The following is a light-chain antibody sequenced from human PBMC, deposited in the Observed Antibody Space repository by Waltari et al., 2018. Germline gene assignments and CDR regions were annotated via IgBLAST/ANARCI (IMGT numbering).Light chain of an antibody. CDR3: AAWDDSLV. V-gene: IGLV1-47*01. J-gene: IGLJ3*02. CDR1: SSNIGSNY. CDR2: RNN. Sequence: TISCSGSSSNIGSNYVSWYQQLPGTAPKLLIYRNNQRPSGVPDRFSGSKSGTSASLAISGLRSEDEADYYCAAWDDSLVFGGGTKLTVL.